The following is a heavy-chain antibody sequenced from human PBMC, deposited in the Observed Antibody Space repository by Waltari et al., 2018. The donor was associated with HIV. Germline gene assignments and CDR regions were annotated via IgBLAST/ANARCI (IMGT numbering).Heavy chain of an antibody. Sequence: QLQLQESGPGVVKPLETLSLTCTVSGGFFRSSDYYWDWIRQSPGKGLEWIGNIKYGGNPISNPCLESRVSMSIDTSRGQFSLTLKDVTAADTAVYFCARRGNYRAAEYNYFGPWGQGIQVIVSS. V-gene: IGHV4-39*01. CDR1: GGFFRSSDYY. J-gene: IGHJ5*02. CDR2: IKYGGNP. CDR3: ARRGNYRAAEYNYFGP. D-gene: IGHD1-7*01.